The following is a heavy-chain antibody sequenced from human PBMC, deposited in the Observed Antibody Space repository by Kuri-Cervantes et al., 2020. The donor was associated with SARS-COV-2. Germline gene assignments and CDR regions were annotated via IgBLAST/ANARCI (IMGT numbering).Heavy chain of an antibody. D-gene: IGHD5-24*01. V-gene: IGHV3-20*04. CDR3: ARDKDGIEEFDY. J-gene: IGHJ4*02. CDR1: GFTFDDYG. Sequence: GESLKISCAASGFTFDDYGMSWVRQAPGKGLEWVSGINWNGGSTGYADSVKGRFTISRDNAKNSLYLQMNSLRADDTALYYCARDKDGIEEFDYWGQGTLVTVS. CDR2: INWNGGST.